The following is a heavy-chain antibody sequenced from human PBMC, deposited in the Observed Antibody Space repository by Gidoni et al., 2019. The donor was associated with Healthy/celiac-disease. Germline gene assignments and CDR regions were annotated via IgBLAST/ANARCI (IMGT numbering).Heavy chain of an antibody. D-gene: IGHD3-22*01. CDR1: GFTFSSYA. CDR3: ARIYYYDSSGHPGAYFFDY. CDR2: ISGSGGST. Sequence: EVQLLESGGGLVQPGGSLRLSCAASGFTFSSYAMSWVRQAPGKGLEWVSAISGSGGSTYYADSVKGRFTISRDNSKNTLYLQMNSLRAEDTAVYYCARIYYYDSSGHPGAYFFDYWGQGTLVTVSS. J-gene: IGHJ4*02. V-gene: IGHV3-23*01.